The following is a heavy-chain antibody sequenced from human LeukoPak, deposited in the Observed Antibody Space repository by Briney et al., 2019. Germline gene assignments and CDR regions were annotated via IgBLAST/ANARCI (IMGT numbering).Heavy chain of an antibody. V-gene: IGHV4-39*01. J-gene: IGHJ4*02. D-gene: IGHD1-7*01. CDR1: GGSIRSDTSY. CDR2: ISNGGST. Sequence: SETLSLTCTVFGGSIRSDTSYWVWIRQPPGKGLEWIGTISNGGSTFYNPSLKSRVTISVDTSKNQLSLKLNSVTATDTSVYYCARHTSGTMYSYWRQGSLVTVSS. CDR3: ARHTSGTMYSY.